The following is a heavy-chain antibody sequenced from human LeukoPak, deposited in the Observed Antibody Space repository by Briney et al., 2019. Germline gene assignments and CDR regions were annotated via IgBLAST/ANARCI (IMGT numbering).Heavy chain of an antibody. J-gene: IGHJ4*02. D-gene: IGHD5-12*01. CDR3: ATTSGYDFWHMGY. V-gene: IGHV3-48*02. CDR1: GVTFSTYN. Sequence: PGGSLRLSCAASGVTFSTYNMNWVRQAPRKGLEWLSYISTYSTSIYYADSVKGRFTISRDNAKNTLYLQMNSLRDEDTAVYYCATTSGYDFWHMGYWGQGTLVTVSS. CDR2: ISTYSTSI.